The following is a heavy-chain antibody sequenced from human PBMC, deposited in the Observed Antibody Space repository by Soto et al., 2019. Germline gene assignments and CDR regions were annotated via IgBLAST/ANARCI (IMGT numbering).Heavy chain of an antibody. Sequence: ASVKVFCKASGYTFTSYYMHWLRQAPGQGLEWMGIINPSGGSTSYAQKFQGRVTMTRDTSTSTVYMELSSLRSEDTAVYYCAIVVYCSSTSCFRQGAFDIWGQGTMVT. V-gene: IGHV1-46*01. CDR1: GYTFTSYY. CDR2: INPSGGST. CDR3: AIVVYCSSTSCFRQGAFDI. J-gene: IGHJ3*02. D-gene: IGHD2-2*01.